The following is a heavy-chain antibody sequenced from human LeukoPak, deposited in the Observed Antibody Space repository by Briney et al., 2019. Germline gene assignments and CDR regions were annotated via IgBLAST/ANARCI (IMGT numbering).Heavy chain of an antibody. J-gene: IGHJ5*02. CDR2: IYYSGST. V-gene: IGHV4-59*01. D-gene: IGHD6-19*01. Sequence: PSETLSLTCTVSGGSISSYYWSWIRQPPGKGLEWNGYIYYSGSTNYNPSLKSRVTISVDTSKNQFSLKLSSVTAADTAVYYCAREYSSGWYNWFDPWGQGTLVTVSS. CDR3: AREYSSGWYNWFDP. CDR1: GGSISSYY.